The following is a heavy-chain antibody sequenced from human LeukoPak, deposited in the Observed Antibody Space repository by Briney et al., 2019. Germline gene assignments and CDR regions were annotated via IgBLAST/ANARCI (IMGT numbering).Heavy chain of an antibody. CDR2: MNPNSGNT. CDR3: ARGPRFGELLYYYYYYMDV. D-gene: IGHD3-10*02. CDR1: GYTFSDHD. V-gene: IGHV1-8*01. J-gene: IGHJ6*03. Sequence: ASVKVSCKASGYTFSDHDVNWVRQATGQGLEWMGWMNPNSGNTGYAQKFQGRVTITRNTSISTAYMELSSLRSEDTAVYYCARGPRFGELLYYYYYYMDVWGKGTTVTVSS.